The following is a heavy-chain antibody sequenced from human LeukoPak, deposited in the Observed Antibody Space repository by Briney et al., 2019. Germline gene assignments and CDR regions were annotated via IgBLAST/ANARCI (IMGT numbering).Heavy chain of an antibody. CDR3: ARGPGTGHYFDS. D-gene: IGHD1-7*01. J-gene: IGHJ4*02. V-gene: IGHV3-48*03. CDR1: GFTFSSYP. CDR2: LSASGTTI. Sequence: GSLRLSCAASGFTFSSYPINWVRQAPGKGLEWISYLSASGTTIYYADSVKGRFSISRDNAKNLLYLQMNSLRADDTAVYYCARGPGTGHYFDSWGQGTLVTVSS.